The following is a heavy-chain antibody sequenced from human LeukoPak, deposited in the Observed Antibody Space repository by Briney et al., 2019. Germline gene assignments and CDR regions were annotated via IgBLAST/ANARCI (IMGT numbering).Heavy chain of an antibody. V-gene: IGHV4-34*01. CDR1: GGSFSGYY. D-gene: IGHD5-12*01. CDR3: ARPMVATSGWFDP. Sequence: KPSETLSLTCAVYGGSFSGYYWSWIRQPPGKGLEWIGEINHSGSTNYNPSLKSRVTISVDTSKNQFSLKLSSVTAADTAVYYCARPMVATSGWFDPWGQGTLVTVSS. CDR2: INHSGST. J-gene: IGHJ5*02.